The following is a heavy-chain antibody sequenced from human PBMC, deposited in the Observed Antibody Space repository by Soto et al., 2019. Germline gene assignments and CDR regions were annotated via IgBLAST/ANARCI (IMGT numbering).Heavy chain of an antibody. CDR3: ARGPNWNYYYYGVDV. J-gene: IGHJ6*02. V-gene: IGHV4-4*07. Sequence: SETLSLTCTVSGGSISNYYCSWFRQSAVKGLEWIGRIYTSGSTNYNPSLQSRVTMSVDTSKNQFSLNLNSVTAADTAVYYCARGPNWNYYYYGVDVWGQGTTVT. CDR1: GGSISNYY. D-gene: IGHD1-20*01. CDR2: IYTSGST.